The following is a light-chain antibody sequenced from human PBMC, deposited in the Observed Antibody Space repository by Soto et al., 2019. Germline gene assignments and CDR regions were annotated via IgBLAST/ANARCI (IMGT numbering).Light chain of an antibody. CDR1: SSDVGGYNY. J-gene: IGLJ2*01. Sequence: QSALTQPASVSGSPGQSITISCTGTSSDVGGYNYVSWYQQHPGKAPKLMIYDVSNRPSGVSNRFSGSKSGNTASLTISGLQSEDEADYYFSSYTSSIPLVVFGGGTKLTVL. V-gene: IGLV2-14*01. CDR3: SSYTSSIPLVV. CDR2: DVS.